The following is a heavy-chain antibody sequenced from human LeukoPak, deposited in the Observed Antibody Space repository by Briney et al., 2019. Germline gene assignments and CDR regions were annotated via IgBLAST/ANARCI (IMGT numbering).Heavy chain of an antibody. D-gene: IGHD4-17*01. Sequence: SETLSLTCAVSGGSISSGGYYWSWIRQPPGKGLEWIGYIYSSGSTNYNPSLKSRVTISVDRSKNQFSLKLRSVTAADTAVYYCARGRSDYAYWGQGTLVTVSS. V-gene: IGHV4-61*08. CDR2: IYSSGST. CDR1: GGSISSGGYY. J-gene: IGHJ4*02. CDR3: ARGRSDYAY.